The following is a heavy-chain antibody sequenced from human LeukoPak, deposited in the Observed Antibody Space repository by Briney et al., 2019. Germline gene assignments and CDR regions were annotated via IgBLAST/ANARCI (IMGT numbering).Heavy chain of an antibody. CDR3: ARDYSSWYTQTPHY. V-gene: IGHV1-18*01. Sequence: ASVTVSCKASGYTFTSYGISWVRQAPGQGLEWMGWISAYNGNTNYAQKLQGRVTMTTDTSTSTAYMELRSLRSDDTAVYYCARDYSSWYTQTPHYWGQGTLVTVSS. J-gene: IGHJ4*02. D-gene: IGHD6-13*01. CDR2: ISAYNGNT. CDR1: GYTFTSYG.